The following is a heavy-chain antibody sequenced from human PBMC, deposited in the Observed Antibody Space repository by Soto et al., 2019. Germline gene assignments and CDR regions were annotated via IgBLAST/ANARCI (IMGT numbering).Heavy chain of an antibody. CDR1: GGFVSSGSYY. J-gene: IGHJ3*02. CDR3: ARVERGTVTTVVDAFDI. CDR2: MSHSGGT. V-gene: IGHV4-34*01. D-gene: IGHD1-1*01. Sequence: QVQLQQWGAGLLKPSEPLSLTCAVYGGFVSSGSYYWSWIRQPPGKGLEWIGEMSHSGGTHFNPSLKSRVTISVDTSKNQFSLKMSSVTAADTALYYCARVERGTVTTVVDAFDIWGPGTMFTVSS.